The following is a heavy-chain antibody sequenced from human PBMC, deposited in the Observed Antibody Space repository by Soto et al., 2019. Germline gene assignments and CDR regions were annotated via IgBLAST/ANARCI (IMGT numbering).Heavy chain of an antibody. Sequence: SETLSLTCAVYGGSFSGYYWSWIRQPPGKGLEWIGEINHSGSTNYNPSLKSRVTISVDTSKNQFSLKLSSVTAADTAVYYCARGSTTDPYNWFDPWGQGTLVTVSS. CDR1: GGSFSGYY. V-gene: IGHV4-34*01. CDR3: ARGSTTDPYNWFDP. D-gene: IGHD4-17*01. J-gene: IGHJ5*02. CDR2: INHSGST.